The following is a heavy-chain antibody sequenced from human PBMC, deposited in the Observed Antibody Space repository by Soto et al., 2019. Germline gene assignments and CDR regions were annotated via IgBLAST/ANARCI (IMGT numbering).Heavy chain of an antibody. J-gene: IGHJ4*02. CDR2: ISAYNGNT. D-gene: IGHD6-13*01. CDR3: ARDSWSSSWYQTPLGY. CDR1: GYTFTSYG. V-gene: IGHV1-18*01. Sequence: ASVKVSCKASGYTFTSYGISWVRQAPGQGLEWMGWISAYNGNTNYAQKLQGRVTMTTDTSTSTAYMELRSLRSDDTAVYYCARDSWSSSWYQTPLGYWGQGTLVTVSS.